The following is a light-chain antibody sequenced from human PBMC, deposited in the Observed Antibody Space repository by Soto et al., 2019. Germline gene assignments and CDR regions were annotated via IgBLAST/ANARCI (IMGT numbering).Light chain of an antibody. CDR1: QSVSNF. CDR3: QQRSNWPIT. Sequence: EVVLTPSTDNLSLSPGERATLSCSASQSVSNFLAWYQQKPGQAPRLLIYDTSNRATGIPARFSGSGSGTDFTLTINNLDPEDFAVYYCQQRSNWPITFGHVTRLEIK. CDR2: DTS. V-gene: IGKV3-11*01. J-gene: IGKJ5*01.